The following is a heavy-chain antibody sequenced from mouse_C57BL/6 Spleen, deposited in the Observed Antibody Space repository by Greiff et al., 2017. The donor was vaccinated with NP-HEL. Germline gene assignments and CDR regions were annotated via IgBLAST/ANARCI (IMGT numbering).Heavy chain of an antibody. CDR3: ARYYYDYDEGYYFDY. Sequence: QVQLQQSGAELVRPGTSVKVSCKASGYAFTNYLIEWVKQRPGQGLEWIGVINPGSGGTNYNEKFKGKATLTADKSSSTAYMQLSSLTYEDSAVYYCARYYYDYDEGYYFDYWGQGTTLTVSS. J-gene: IGHJ2*01. D-gene: IGHD2-4*01. CDR1: GYAFTNYL. V-gene: IGHV1-54*01. CDR2: INPGSGGT.